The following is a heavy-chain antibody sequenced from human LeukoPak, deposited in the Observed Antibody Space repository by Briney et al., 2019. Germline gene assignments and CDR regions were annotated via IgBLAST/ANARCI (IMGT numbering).Heavy chain of an antibody. CDR1: GGSISSYY. CDR2: IYTSGST. J-gene: IGHJ5*02. CDR3: ARGPAPKYYGSGSYMSDP. V-gene: IGHV4-4*07. Sequence: SETLSLTCTVSGGSISSYYWSWIRQPAGKGLEWIGRIYTSGSTNYNPSLKSRVTMSVDTSKNQFSLKLSSVTAADTAVYYCARGPAPKYYGSGSYMSDPWGQGTLVTVSS. D-gene: IGHD3-10*01.